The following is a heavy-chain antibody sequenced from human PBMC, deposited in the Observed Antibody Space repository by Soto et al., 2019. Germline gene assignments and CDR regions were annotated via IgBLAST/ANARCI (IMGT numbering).Heavy chain of an antibody. CDR3: ARGGGSRAAAGSDY. Sequence: EVQLLESGGGLVQPGGSLRLSCAASGFTFSSYAMSWVRQAPGKGLEWVSAISGSGGSTYYADSVKGRFTISRDNSKNTRYLEKNSLRAGDPAVYYCARGGGSRAAAGSDYWGQGTLVTVSS. CDR1: GFTFSSYA. V-gene: IGHV3-23*01. D-gene: IGHD6-13*01. CDR2: ISGSGGST. J-gene: IGHJ4*02.